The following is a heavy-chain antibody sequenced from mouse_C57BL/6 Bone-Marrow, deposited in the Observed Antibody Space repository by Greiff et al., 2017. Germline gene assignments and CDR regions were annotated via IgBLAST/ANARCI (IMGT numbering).Heavy chain of an antibody. CDR1: GYTFTDYN. J-gene: IGHJ2*01. CDR2: INPNNGGT. CDR3: ARGTYGNYESYFDY. Sequence: EVMLVESGPELVKPGASVKIPCKASGYTFTDYNMDWVKQSHGKSLEWIGDINPNNGGTIYNQKFKGKATLTVDKSSSTAYMELRSLTSEDTAVYYCARGTYGNYESYFDYWGQGTTLTVSS. D-gene: IGHD2-1*01. V-gene: IGHV1-18*01.